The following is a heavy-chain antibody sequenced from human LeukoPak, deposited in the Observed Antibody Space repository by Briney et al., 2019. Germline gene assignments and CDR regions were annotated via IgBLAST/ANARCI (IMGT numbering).Heavy chain of an antibody. CDR3: ARGLRSVATPFDY. J-gene: IGHJ4*02. V-gene: IGHV4-34*01. D-gene: IGHD5-12*01. Sequence: SETLSLTCAVYGGSFSGYYWSWIRQPPGMGLEWIGEINHSGSTNYNPSLKSRVTISVDTSKNQFSLKLSSVTAADTAVYYCARGLRSVATPFDYWGQGTLVTVSS. CDR2: INHSGST. CDR1: GGSFSGYY.